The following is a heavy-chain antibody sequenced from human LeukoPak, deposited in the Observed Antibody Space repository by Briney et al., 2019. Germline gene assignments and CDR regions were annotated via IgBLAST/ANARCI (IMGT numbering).Heavy chain of an antibody. D-gene: IGHD5-24*01. CDR3: ARDATEMATITDYYMDV. J-gene: IGHJ6*03. CDR2: INPNSGGT. CDR1: GHTFTGYY. Sequence: ASVKVSCKASGHTFTGYYMHWVRQAPGQGLEWMGWINPNSGGTNYAQKFQGRVTMTRDTSISTAYMELSRLRSDDTAVYYCARDATEMATITDYYMDVWGKGTTVTISS. V-gene: IGHV1-2*02.